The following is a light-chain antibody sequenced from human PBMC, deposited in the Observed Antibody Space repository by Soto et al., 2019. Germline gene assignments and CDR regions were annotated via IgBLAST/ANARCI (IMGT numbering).Light chain of an antibody. J-gene: IGKJ1*01. Sequence: DIQMTQSPSTLSASVGDRVTITCRASQSISSWLAWYQQKPGKAPKLLIYDASSLESGVPSRFSGSGSATEFTLTISSLQPEDFATYYCQQFNSYPPWTFGQGTKVDIK. CDR3: QQFNSYPPWT. V-gene: IGKV1-5*01. CDR2: DAS. CDR1: QSISSW.